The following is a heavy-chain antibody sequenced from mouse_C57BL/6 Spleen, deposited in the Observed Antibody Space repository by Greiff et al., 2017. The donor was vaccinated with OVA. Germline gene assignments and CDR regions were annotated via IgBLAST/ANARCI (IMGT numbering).Heavy chain of an antibody. D-gene: IGHD1-2*01. Sequence: VQLQQPGAELVKPGASVKLSCKASGYTFTSYWMHWVKQRPGQGLEWIGDIYPGSGSTNYNEKFKSKATLTVDTSSSTAYMQLSSLTSEDSAVYYCARFFTTGDYWGQGTSVTVSS. J-gene: IGHJ4*01. CDR2: IYPGSGST. CDR1: GYTFTSYW. CDR3: ARFFTTGDY. V-gene: IGHV1-55*01.